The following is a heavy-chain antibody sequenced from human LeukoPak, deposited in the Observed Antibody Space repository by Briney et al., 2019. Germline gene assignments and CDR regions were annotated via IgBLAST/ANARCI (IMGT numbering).Heavy chain of an antibody. D-gene: IGHD3-9*01. J-gene: IGHJ4*02. CDR2: ISAYNGNT. Sequence: ASVKVSCKASGYTFTSYGISWVRQAPGQGLEWMGWISAYNGNTNYAQKLQGRVTMTTDTSTSTAYMELRSLRSDDTAVYYCARGNYDILPGYYYYFDYWGQGTLVTVSS. V-gene: IGHV1-18*01. CDR1: GYTFTSYG. CDR3: ARGNYDILPGYYYYFDY.